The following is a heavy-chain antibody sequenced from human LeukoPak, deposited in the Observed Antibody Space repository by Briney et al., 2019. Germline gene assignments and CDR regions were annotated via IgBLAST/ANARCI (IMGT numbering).Heavy chain of an antibody. J-gene: IGHJ4*02. CDR1: GGSISSYY. Sequence: SETLSLTCTVSGGSISSYYWSWIRQPPGKGLEWVGYIFYSGSTNYNPSLKSRVTISVDTSKNHFSLKLSSVTAADTAVYYCARPQGIGYCSSTSCYSFDYWGQGTLVTVSS. D-gene: IGHD2-2*01. CDR2: IFYSGST. CDR3: ARPQGIGYCSSTSCYSFDY. V-gene: IGHV4-59*12.